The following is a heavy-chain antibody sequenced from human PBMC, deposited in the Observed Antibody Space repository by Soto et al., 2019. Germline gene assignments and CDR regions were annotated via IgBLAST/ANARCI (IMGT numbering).Heavy chain of an antibody. Sequence: PSETLSLTCTVSGGSISSGYYYWNWIRQHPGRGLEWIGYIYHRGSTNYNPSLKNRVTISVDTSKNQFSLNLSSVTAADTAVYYCAREKNDFWSGYYRSRGMDVWGQGTTVTVSS. D-gene: IGHD3-3*01. CDR1: GGSISSGYYY. V-gene: IGHV4-31*03. CDR3: AREKNDFWSGYYRSRGMDV. CDR2: IYHRGST. J-gene: IGHJ6*02.